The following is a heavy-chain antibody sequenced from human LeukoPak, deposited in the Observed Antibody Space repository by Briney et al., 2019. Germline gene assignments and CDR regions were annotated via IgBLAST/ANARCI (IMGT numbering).Heavy chain of an antibody. CDR2: IYYSGST. CDR1: GGSISSSSYY. J-gene: IGHJ4*02. Sequence: SETLSLTCTVSGGSISSSSYYWGWIRQPPGKGLEWIGSIYYSGSTYYNPSLKSRVTISVDTSKNQFSLKLTSVTAADTAVYYCARGFYGAGSHFDYWGQGTLVTVSS. V-gene: IGHV4-39*07. D-gene: IGHD3-10*01. CDR3: ARGFYGAGSHFDY.